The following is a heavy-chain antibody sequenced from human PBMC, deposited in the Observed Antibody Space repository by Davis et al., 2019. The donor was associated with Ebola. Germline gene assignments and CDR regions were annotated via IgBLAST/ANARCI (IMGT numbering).Heavy chain of an antibody. CDR3: ARGPSTGNSFTY. CDR1: GFTFGSYW. D-gene: IGHD4-23*01. Sequence: GGSLRLSCAASGFTFGSYWMSWVRQAPGKGLEWVANIKQDGSEKYYVDSVKGRFTISRDNDKNSLSLQMNGLRAEDTAVYYCARGPSTGNSFTYWGQGTLVTVSS. CDR2: IKQDGSEK. V-gene: IGHV3-7*01. J-gene: IGHJ4*02.